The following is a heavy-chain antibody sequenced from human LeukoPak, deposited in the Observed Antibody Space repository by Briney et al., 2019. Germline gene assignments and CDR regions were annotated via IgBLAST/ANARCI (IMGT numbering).Heavy chain of an antibody. V-gene: IGHV4-34*01. CDR1: GGSFSGYY. CDR2: INHSGTT. J-gene: IGHJ6*02. CDR3: ASSHHYYESSGWSYGMDV. Sequence: SETLSLTCGVYGGSFSGYYWSWIRQSPGMGLDWIAEINHSGTTNYNPSFKSRVTISLDTSKNQFSLKLTSVTAADTAVYYCASSHHYYESSGWSYGMDVWGQGTTVTVSS. D-gene: IGHD3-22*01.